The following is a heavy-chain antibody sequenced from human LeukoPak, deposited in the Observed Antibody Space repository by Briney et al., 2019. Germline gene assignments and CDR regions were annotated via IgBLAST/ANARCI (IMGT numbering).Heavy chain of an antibody. CDR1: GGSISSGSYY. CDR3: ARGSCSSTSCPFYY. J-gene: IGHJ4*02. Sequence: PSQTLSLTCTVSGGSISSGSYYWSWIRQPAGKGLEWIGRIYTSGSTNYNPSLKSRVTISVDTSKNQFSLKLSSVTAADTAVYYCARGSCSSTSCPFYYWGQGTLVNGSS. D-gene: IGHD2-2*01. CDR2: IYTSGST. V-gene: IGHV4-61*02.